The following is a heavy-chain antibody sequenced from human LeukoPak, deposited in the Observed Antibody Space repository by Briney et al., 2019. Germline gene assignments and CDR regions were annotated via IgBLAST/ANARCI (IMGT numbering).Heavy chain of an antibody. Sequence: SVKVSCKASGYTFTSYYIHWVRQAPGQGLEWMGIINPSGGSTSYAQKFQGRVTMTRDTSTSTVYMELSSLRSEDTAVYYCAREGAAAGTLDYYYGMDVWGQGTTVTVSS. CDR2: INPSGGST. CDR3: AREGAAAGTLDYYYGMDV. D-gene: IGHD6-13*01. CDR1: GYTFTSYY. V-gene: IGHV1-46*01. J-gene: IGHJ6*02.